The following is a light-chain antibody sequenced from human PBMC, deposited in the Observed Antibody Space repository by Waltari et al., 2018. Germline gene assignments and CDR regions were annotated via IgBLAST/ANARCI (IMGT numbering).Light chain of an antibody. CDR2: FNT. Sequence: SFVLTQPPSVSVAPGKTARLTCRGHDLGGKPVPWFQQKPAQAPVLVIYFNTDRPPRIPERFSASLSGNTATLTISRVDAGDEADYYCQLWDDETDQRVFGGGTKLTVL. CDR1: DLGGKP. J-gene: IGLJ3*02. CDR3: QLWDDETDQRV. V-gene: IGLV3-21*04.